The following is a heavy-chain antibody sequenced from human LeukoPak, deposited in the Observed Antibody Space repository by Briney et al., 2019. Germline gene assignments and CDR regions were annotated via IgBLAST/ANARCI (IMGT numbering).Heavy chain of an antibody. V-gene: IGHV3-23*01. D-gene: IGHD6-13*01. CDR1: GFTFSSYA. J-gene: IGHJ4*02. CDR3: AKGSSNWRDYYYFDY. CDR2: ISDSGGSS. Sequence: PGGSLRLSCAASGFTFSSYAVSWVRQAPGKGLAWVSAISDSGGSSQYADSVKGRFTISRDNSKNTLYLQMNSLRAEDTAVYYCAKGSSNWRDYYYFDYWGQGTLVTVS.